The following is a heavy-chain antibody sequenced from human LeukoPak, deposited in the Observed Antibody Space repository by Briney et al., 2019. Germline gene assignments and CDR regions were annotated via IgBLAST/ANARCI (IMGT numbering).Heavy chain of an antibody. D-gene: IGHD3-10*01. CDR2: ISAYNGNT. Sequence: ASVKVSCKASGYTFTSYGISWVRQAPGQGLEWMGWISAYNGNTNYAQKLQGRVTMTTDTSTSTACMELRSLRSDDTAVYYCARSPTHRMVRGVITTGPVDYWGQGTLVTVSS. J-gene: IGHJ4*02. V-gene: IGHV1-18*04. CDR3: ARSPTHRMVRGVITTGPVDY. CDR1: GYTFTSYG.